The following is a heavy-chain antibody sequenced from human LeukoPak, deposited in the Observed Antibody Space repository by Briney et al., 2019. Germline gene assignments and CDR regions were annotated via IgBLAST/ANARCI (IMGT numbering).Heavy chain of an antibody. V-gene: IGHV1-69*01. CDR1: GGTFSSYA. CDR2: IIPIFGTA. J-gene: IGHJ3*02. Sequence: VKVSCKASGGTFSSYAISWVRQAPGQGLEWMGGIIPIFGTANYAQKFQGRVTITADESTSTAYMELSSLRSEDTAVYYCAKGLTDIVVAPAIWGQGTMVTVSS. CDR3: AKGLTDIVVAPAI. D-gene: IGHD2-2*01.